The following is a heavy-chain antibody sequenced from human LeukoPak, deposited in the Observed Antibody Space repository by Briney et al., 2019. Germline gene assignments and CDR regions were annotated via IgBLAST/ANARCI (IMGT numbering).Heavy chain of an antibody. CDR2: IIPIFGRA. CDR3: ARGPIPHTRDIEL. CDR1: GGTFSSYA. V-gene: IGHV1-69*05. J-gene: IGHJ4*02. D-gene: IGHD1-14*01. Sequence: GSSVKVSCKASGGTFSSYAISWARQAPGQGLEWMGRIIPIFGRANYAQKFQGRVTITTDESTSTAYMELSSLRSEDTAVYYCARGPIPHTRDIELWGQGTLVTVSS.